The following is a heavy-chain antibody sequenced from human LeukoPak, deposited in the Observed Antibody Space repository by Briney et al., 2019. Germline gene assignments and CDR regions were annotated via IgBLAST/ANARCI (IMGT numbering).Heavy chain of an antibody. Sequence: GGSLRLSCAASEFTFSSYNMNWVRQAPGKGLEWVSSISSSSSYIYYADSVKGRFTISRDNAKNSLYLQMNSLRSEDTALYYCAKDNIRIVVAGTIDYWGQGTLVTVSS. V-gene: IGHV3-21*04. J-gene: IGHJ4*02. CDR2: ISSSSSYI. CDR1: EFTFSSYN. CDR3: AKDNIRIVVAGTIDY. D-gene: IGHD6-19*01.